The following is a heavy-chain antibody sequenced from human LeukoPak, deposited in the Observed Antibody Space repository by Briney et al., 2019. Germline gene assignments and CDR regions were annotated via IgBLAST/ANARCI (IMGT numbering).Heavy chain of an antibody. V-gene: IGHV4-59*01. D-gene: IGHD6-19*01. J-gene: IGHJ4*02. CDR1: GGSISSYY. Sequence: SETLSLTCTVSGGSISSYYWSWIRQPPGKGLERIGYIYYSGSTNYNPSLKSRVTISVDTSKNQFSLKLSSVTAADTAVYYCARDAVAGIDYWGQGTLVTVSS. CDR2: IYYSGST. CDR3: ARDAVAGIDY.